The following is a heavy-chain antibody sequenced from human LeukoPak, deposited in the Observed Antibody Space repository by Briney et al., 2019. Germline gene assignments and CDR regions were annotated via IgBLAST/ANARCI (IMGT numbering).Heavy chain of an antibody. Sequence: SETLSLTCTVSGGSISSYYWSWIRQPPGKGLEWIGYIYYCGSTNYNPSLKSRVTISVDTSKNQFSLKLSSVTAADTAVYYCVAYYDTAFDIWGQGTMVTVSS. CDR2: IYYCGST. CDR1: GGSISSYY. CDR3: VAYYDTAFDI. D-gene: IGHD3-22*01. J-gene: IGHJ3*02. V-gene: IGHV4-59*01.